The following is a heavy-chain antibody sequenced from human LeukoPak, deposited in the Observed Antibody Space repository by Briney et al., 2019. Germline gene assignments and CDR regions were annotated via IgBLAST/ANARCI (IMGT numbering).Heavy chain of an antibody. V-gene: IGHV4-59*12. CDR2: IYYTGNT. J-gene: IGHJ3*02. Sequence: SETLSLTCTVSGGSISSYYWNWLRQPPGKGLEWIGYIYYTGNTNYNPSLKSRVTISVDTSKNQFSLKLDSVTAADTAVYYCARVYYYDSSGYYNGAFDIWGQGTMVTVSS. CDR3: ARVYYYDSSGYYNGAFDI. D-gene: IGHD3-22*01. CDR1: GGSISSYY.